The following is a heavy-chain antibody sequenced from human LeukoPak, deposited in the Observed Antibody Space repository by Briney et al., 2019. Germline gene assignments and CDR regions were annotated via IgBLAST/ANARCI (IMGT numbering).Heavy chain of an antibody. D-gene: IGHD3-16*01. CDR1: GFTFSNAW. J-gene: IGHJ4*02. V-gene: IGHV3-15*01. CDR2: IKSKPNGGTT. Sequence: GGSLRLSCAGSGFTFSNAWMNWVRQVPGKGLGWVGRIKSKPNGGTTDYAAPVKGRFSISRDDSKNTVYVQMNSLKTEDTAVYYCATGGYYFDYWGQGTLVTVSS. CDR3: ATGGYYFDY.